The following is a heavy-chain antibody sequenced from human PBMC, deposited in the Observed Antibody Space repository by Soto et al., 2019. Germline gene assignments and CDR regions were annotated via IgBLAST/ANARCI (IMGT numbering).Heavy chain of an antibody. D-gene: IGHD6-13*01. CDR3: AKVSSSWYAGFFDL. V-gene: IGHV3-23*01. Sequence: EVQLLESGGGLVQPGRSLRLSCTASGFTFSSHAMTWVRQAPGKGLEWVSGLSDSGDSIYYADSVKGRFTIYRDNSMNPLYLQMNTLRAEDTAVYYCAKVSSSWYAGFFDLWGQGTLVTVSS. J-gene: IGHJ4*02. CDR1: GFTFSSHA. CDR2: LSDSGDSI.